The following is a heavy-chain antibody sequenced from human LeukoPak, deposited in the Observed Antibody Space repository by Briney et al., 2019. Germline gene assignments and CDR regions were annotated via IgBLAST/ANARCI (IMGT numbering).Heavy chain of an antibody. CDR3: ARGYMFRWFGEYYGMDV. CDR2: IYYSGST. V-gene: IGHV4-59*12. J-gene: IGHJ6*02. CDR1: GGSISSYY. Sequence: PSETLSLTCTVSGGSISSYYWSWIRQPPGKGLEWIGYIYYSGSTNYNPSLKSRVTISVDTSKNQFSLKLSSVTAADTAVYYCARGYMFRWFGEYYGMDVWGQGTTVTVSS. D-gene: IGHD3-10*01.